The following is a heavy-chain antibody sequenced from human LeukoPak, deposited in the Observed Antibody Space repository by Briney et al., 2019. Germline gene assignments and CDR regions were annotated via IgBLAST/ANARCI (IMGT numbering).Heavy chain of an antibody. Sequence: GGSLRLSCAASGFTFSSYGVSWVRQAPGKGLEWVSGISGSGHRTYYADSVKGRFTISRDNSKNTLYLQMNSLRAEDTAVYYCARVISVAGYDYWGQGTLVTVSS. CDR3: ARVISVAGYDY. V-gene: IGHV3-23*01. CDR2: ISGSGHRT. J-gene: IGHJ4*02. D-gene: IGHD6-19*01. CDR1: GFTFSSYG.